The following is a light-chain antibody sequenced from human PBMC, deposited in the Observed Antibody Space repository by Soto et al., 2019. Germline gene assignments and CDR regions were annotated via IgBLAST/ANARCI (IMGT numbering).Light chain of an antibody. CDR1: QDISNY. J-gene: IGKJ4*01. CDR2: DAS. Sequence: DIQMTQSPSSLSASVGDRVTITWQASQDISNYLNWYQQKPGKAPKLLIYDASNLETGVPSRFSGSGSGTDSTYTSSSLQPEGIAKYYCQQYDNLPPLTFGGGTKVEIK. CDR3: QQYDNLPPLT. V-gene: IGKV1-33*01.